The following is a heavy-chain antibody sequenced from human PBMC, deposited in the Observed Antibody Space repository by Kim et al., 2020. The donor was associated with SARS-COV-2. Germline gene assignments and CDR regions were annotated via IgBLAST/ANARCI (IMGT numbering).Heavy chain of an antibody. CDR2: IYPDDSNN. Sequence: GESLKISCKGFGYSFSGYWITWVRQMPGKGLEWMGIIYPDDSNNRYSPSFRGQVTMSVDKSINTAYLQLSSLKASDTAMYYCARQAVTVPTLNSVSFDPW. J-gene: IGHJ5*02. D-gene: IGHD4-17*01. CDR3: ARQAVTVPTLNSVSFDP. V-gene: IGHV5-51*01. CDR1: GYSFSGYW.